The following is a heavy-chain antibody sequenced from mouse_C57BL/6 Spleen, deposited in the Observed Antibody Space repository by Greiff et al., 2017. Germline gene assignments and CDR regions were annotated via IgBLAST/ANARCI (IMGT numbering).Heavy chain of an antibody. CDR1: GFTFSNYW. V-gene: IGHV6-3*01. CDR2: IRLKSDNYAT. D-gene: IGHD4-1*01. Sequence: LQQSGGGLVQPGGSMKLSCVASGFTFSNYWMNWVRQSPEKGLEWVAQIRLKSDNYATHYAESVKGRFTISRDDSKSSVYLQMNNLRAEDTGIYYCTRLAGTGWFAYWGQGTLVTVAA. J-gene: IGHJ3*01. CDR3: TRLAGTGWFAY.